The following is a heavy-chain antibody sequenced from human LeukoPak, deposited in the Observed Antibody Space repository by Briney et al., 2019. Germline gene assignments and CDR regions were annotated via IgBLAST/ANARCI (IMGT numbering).Heavy chain of an antibody. CDR2: IYTSGIA. CDR3: ARRGEYFQH. V-gene: IGHV4-4*07. J-gene: IGHJ1*01. D-gene: IGHD3-10*01. CDR1: GDSFSSYY. Sequence: SETLSLTCTVSGDSFSSYYWKWIRQPAGKGLEWIGRIYTSGIANYNPSLKRRVTMLVDTSKKQFSLRLTSVTAADSAVYYCARRGEYFQHWGQGTLVTVSS.